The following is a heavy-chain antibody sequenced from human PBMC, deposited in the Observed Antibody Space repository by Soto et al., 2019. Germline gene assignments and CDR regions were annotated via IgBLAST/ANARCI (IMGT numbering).Heavy chain of an antibody. J-gene: IGHJ4*02. CDR3: AKDGGSSAPFSL. V-gene: IGHV3-30*18. CDR2: ISYDGSNK. CDR1: GFTFSSYG. D-gene: IGHD6-6*01. Sequence: GGSLRLSCAASGFTFSSYGMHWVRQAPGKGLEWVAVISYDGSNKYYADSVKGRFTISRDNSKNTLYLQMNSLRAEDTAVYYCAKDGGSSAPFSLWGQGTLVTVSS.